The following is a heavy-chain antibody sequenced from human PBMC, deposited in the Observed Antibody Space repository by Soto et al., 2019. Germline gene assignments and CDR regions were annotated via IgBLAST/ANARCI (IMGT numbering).Heavy chain of an antibody. CDR3: ARLEGLATISYYFDF. V-gene: IGHV4-39*01. J-gene: IGHJ4*02. CDR2: IYYRGNA. CDR1: DGYINSDKYY. D-gene: IGHD3-9*01. Sequence: PSETLSLTCTVSDGYINSDKYYWGWIRQPPGRGLEWIGSIYYRGNAYYNPSLQTRVTISLDKSRSQFSLKLNSVTAADSAVYFCARLEGLATISYYFDFWGPGALVTVSS.